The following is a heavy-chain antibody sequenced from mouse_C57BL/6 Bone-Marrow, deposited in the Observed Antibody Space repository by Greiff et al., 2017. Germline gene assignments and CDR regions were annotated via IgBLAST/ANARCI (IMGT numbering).Heavy chain of an antibody. CDR2: IYPRSGNT. CDR3: ARDGGIYYEPFAY. CDR1: GYTFTSYG. J-gene: IGHJ3*01. D-gene: IGHD2-4*01. Sequence: VKLMESGAELARPGASVKLSCKASGYTFTSYGISWVKQRTGQGLEWIGEIYPRSGNTYYNEKFKGKATLTADKSSSTAYMELRSLTSEDSAVYFCARDGGIYYEPFAYWGQGTLVTVSA. V-gene: IGHV1-81*01.